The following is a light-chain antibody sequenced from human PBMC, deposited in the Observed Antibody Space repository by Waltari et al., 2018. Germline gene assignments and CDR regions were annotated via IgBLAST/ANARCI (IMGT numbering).Light chain of an antibody. CDR3: QVWDSRTNHHVL. J-gene: IGLJ7*01. V-gene: IGLV3-21*01. Sequence: GGDNLGVNYVHWYQQKSAQAPILVIYSDSDRASGIPERISASKSGNTATLTISGVEAGDGADYYCQVWDSRTNHHVLFGGGTRLTVL. CDR2: SDS. CDR1: NLGVNY.